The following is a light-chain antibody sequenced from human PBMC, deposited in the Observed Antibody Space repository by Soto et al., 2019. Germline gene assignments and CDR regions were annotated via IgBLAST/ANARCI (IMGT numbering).Light chain of an antibody. V-gene: IGKV1-39*01. J-gene: IGKJ1*01. Sequence: DIQMTQSPSSLSASVGDRVTIICRASQSISSYLNWYQQKPGKAPKLLIYAASSLQSGVPSRFSGSGSGTDFTLTISSLQPEDFATYYCQQRYSTSWTFGQGTKVEIK. CDR2: AAS. CDR3: QQRYSTSWT. CDR1: QSISSY.